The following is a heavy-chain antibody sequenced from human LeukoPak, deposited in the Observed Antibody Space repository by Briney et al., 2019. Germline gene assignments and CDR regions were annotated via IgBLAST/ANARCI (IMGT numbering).Heavy chain of an antibody. CDR1: GYTLNSYD. V-gene: IGHV1-18*01. CDR2: ISAYNGNT. Sequence: ASVKVSCKASGYTLNSYDINWVRQATGQGLEWMGWISAYNGNTNYAQKLQGRVTMTTDTSTSTAYMELRSLRSDDPAVYYCARDRGPDYYNYYMDVWGKGTTVTVSS. CDR3: ARDRGPDYYNYYMDV. J-gene: IGHJ6*03.